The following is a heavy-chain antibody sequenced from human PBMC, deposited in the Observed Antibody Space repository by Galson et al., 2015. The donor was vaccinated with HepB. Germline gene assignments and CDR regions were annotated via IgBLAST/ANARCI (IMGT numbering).Heavy chain of an antibody. CDR1: GGSLNTYY. D-gene: IGHD3-3*01. J-gene: IGHJ5*02. V-gene: IGHV4-34*01. Sequence: LSLTCAVYGGSLNTYYWTWIRQPPGKGLEWIGEINHNGSTNYNPSLKSRVTISVDTSKNRFSLKLSSVTAADTAVYYCARAVYRGFWNGFGPWGQGSLVTVSP. CDR2: INHNGST. CDR3: ARAVYRGFWNGFGP.